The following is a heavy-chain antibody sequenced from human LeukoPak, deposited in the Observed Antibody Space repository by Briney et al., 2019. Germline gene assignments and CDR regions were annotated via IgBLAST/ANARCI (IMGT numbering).Heavy chain of an antibody. CDR2: IYYSGNT. J-gene: IGHJ4*02. V-gene: IGHV4-39*01. CDR1: GGSISTISYY. D-gene: IGHD3-10*01. CDR3: ARHPPYGSRNWGSYYFDY. Sequence: SETLSLTCTVSGGSISTISYYWGWIRQPPGKGLEWIVTIYYSGNTYDNPSGKSRFTISVEKTKSPFSLKLSSVTAADTAVYYCARHPPYGSRNWGSYYFDYWGQGTLVTVSS.